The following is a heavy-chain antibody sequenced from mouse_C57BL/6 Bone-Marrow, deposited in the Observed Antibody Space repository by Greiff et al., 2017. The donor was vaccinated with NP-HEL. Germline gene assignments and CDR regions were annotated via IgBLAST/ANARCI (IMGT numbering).Heavy chain of an antibody. CDR2: ISYDGSN. CDR1: GYSITSGYY. D-gene: IGHD1-1*01. V-gene: IGHV3-6*01. CDR3: AIITTVVDY. Sequence: ESGPGLVKPSQSLSLTCSVTGYSITSGYYWNWIRQFPGNKLEWMGYISYDGSNNYNPSLKNRISITRDTSKNQFFLKLNSVTTEDTATYYCAIITTVVDYWGQGTTLTVSS. J-gene: IGHJ2*01.